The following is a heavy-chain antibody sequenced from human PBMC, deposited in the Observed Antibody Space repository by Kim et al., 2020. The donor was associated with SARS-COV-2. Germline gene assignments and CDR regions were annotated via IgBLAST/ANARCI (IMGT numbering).Heavy chain of an antibody. CDR2: INSDGSST. CDR3: ARDQQGARFFAWIQYYYYGMGV. Sequence: GGSLRLSCAASGFTFSSYWMHWVRQAPGKGLVWVSRINSDGSSTNYADSVKGRFTISRDNAKNTLYLQMDSLRAGDTAVYYCARDQQGARFFAWIQYYYYGMGVGRERTTDTLS. CDR1: GFTFSSYW. V-gene: IGHV3-74*01. D-gene: IGHD5-18*01. J-gene: IGHJ6*01.